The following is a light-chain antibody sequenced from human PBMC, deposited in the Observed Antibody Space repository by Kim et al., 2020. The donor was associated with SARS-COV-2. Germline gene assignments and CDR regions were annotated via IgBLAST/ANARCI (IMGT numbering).Light chain of an antibody. V-gene: IGKV3-15*01. J-gene: IGKJ5*01. CDR1: QSVSSN. Sequence: EIVMTQPPATLSVSPGERATLSCRASQSVSSNLAWYQKKPGQAPRLLLYGASTRATGIPARFSGSGSGTEFTLTISSLQSEDVAVYYCQQFYNWPPITFGQGTRLEIK. CDR3: QQFYNWPPIT. CDR2: GAS.